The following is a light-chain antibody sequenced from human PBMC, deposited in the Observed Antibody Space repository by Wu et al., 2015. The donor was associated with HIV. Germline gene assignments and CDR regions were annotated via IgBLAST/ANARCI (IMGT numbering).Light chain of an antibody. Sequence: DIVLTQSPGTLSLSPGERVTLSCRASQTVHSNYLAWYQQKPGQAPRLLMYDASSRATGIPDRFGGSGSGTDFTLTISSLEPEDSAVYYCQQRGGWPGVTFGPWDQSEYQT. CDR3: QQRGGWPGVT. CDR1: QTVHSNY. J-gene: IGKJ3*01. V-gene: IGKV3D-20*02. CDR2: DAS.